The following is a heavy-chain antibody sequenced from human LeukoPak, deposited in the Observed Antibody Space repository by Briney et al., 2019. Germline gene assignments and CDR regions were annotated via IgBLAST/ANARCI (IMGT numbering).Heavy chain of an antibody. CDR3: AKDSWSGNGLYDAFDT. V-gene: IGHV3-23*01. CDR2: IEGDGVT. D-gene: IGHD2-8*01. J-gene: IGHJ3*02. Sequence: GGSLRLSCAASGFTFSNYAMYWVRQAPGKGPEWVSVIEGDGVTYYTDSVKGRFTMSRDNSKSMLSLQMNSLRPEDTAVYYCAKDSWSGNGLYDAFDTWGQGTVVTVSS. CDR1: GFTFSNYA.